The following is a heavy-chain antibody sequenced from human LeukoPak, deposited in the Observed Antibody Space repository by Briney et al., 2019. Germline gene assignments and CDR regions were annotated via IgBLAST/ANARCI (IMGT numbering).Heavy chain of an antibody. V-gene: IGHV4-30-2*01. CDR1: GVSISSGGYY. CDR3: ARDFQLVEMAFDY. Sequence: QPSETLSLTCTVSGVSISSGGYYWSWIRQPPGKGLEWIGYIYHSGSTYYNPSLKSRVTISVDTSKNQFSLKLSSVTAADTAVYYCARDFQLVEMAFDYWGQGTLVTVSS. CDR2: IYHSGST. D-gene: IGHD5-24*01. J-gene: IGHJ4*02.